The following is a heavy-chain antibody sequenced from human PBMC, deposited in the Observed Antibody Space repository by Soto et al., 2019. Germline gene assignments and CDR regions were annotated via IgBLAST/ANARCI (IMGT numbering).Heavy chain of an antibody. CDR3: ASPYYDFWSGYYGVLDAFDI. V-gene: IGHV3-11*01. J-gene: IGHJ3*02. CDR1: GITFSDYY. D-gene: IGHD3-3*01. CDR2: ISSSGSTI. Sequence: QVQLVESGGGLVKPGGSLRLSCAPSGITFSDYYMSWLRQASGKGLEWVSYISSSGSTIYYADSVKGRFTISRDNAKNSLYLQMNSLRAEDTAVYYCASPYYDFWSGYYGVLDAFDIWGQGTMVTVSS.